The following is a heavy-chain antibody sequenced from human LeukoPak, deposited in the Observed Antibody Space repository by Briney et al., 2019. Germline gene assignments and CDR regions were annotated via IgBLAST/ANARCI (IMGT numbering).Heavy chain of an antibody. Sequence: SETLSLTCSVSGGSLSSYYWSWLRQSAGKGLEWIGCIHPSGATHYNPSLKRRVTMSVDTSKHQFSLELTSVAAADTAVYYCADDFGYWGQGTLVTVSS. CDR2: IHPSGAT. D-gene: IGHD4-17*01. J-gene: IGHJ4*02. V-gene: IGHV4-4*07. CDR3: ADDFGY. CDR1: GGSLSSYY.